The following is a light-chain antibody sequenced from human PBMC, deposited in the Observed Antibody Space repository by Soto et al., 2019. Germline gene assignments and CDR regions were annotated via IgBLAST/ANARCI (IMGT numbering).Light chain of an antibody. CDR3: SSYISSTTLVV. V-gene: IGLV2-14*01. J-gene: IGLJ2*01. CDR1: SSDIGAYDY. CDR2: EVN. Sequence: QSALTQPASLSGSPGQSITISCTGTSSDIGAYDYVSWFQQHPGKAPKLMISEVNNRPSGVSNRFSGSKSGNTASLTISGLQAEDEADYYCSSYISSTTLVVFGGGTKLTVL.